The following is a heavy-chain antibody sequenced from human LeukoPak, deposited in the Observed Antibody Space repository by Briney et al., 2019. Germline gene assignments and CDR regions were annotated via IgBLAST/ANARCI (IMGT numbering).Heavy chain of an antibody. Sequence: ASVKVSCKASGYTFSSYLMHWVRQAPGQGPEWMGWINPKSGDTNYAQKFQGRVTMTRDMSISTAYMEVSRLTSDDTALYYCARDGGLDLWGQGTMVVVSS. J-gene: IGHJ3*01. CDR1: GYTFSSYL. V-gene: IGHV1-2*02. CDR3: ARDGGLDL. D-gene: IGHD3-3*01. CDR2: INPKSGDT.